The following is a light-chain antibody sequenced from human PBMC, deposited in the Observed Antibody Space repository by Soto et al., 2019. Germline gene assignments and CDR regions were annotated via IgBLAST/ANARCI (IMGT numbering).Light chain of an antibody. CDR3: QQYNNWPPT. J-gene: IGKJ1*01. V-gene: IGKV3-15*01. Sequence: EIVITQSPATLSVSPGERATLSCRASQSVSSNLGWYQQKPGQAPRLLIYGASTRATGIPARFSGSGSGTEFTLTISSLQSEDFAVYYCQQYNNWPPTFGQGTKV. CDR1: QSVSSN. CDR2: GAS.